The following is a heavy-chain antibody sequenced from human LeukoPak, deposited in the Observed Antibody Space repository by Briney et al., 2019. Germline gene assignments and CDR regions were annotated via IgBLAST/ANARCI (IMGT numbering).Heavy chain of an antibody. J-gene: IGHJ3*02. CDR1: GDTFSTYA. Sequence: ASVKVSCKASGDTFSTYAISWVRLAPGQGLKWMGRIIPISGTAEYAEKFQGRVTITADESTSTAYMELSSLRSEDTAVYYCARDPRIRAFDIWGQGTLVTVSS. CDR2: IIPISGTA. CDR3: ARDPRIRAFDI. V-gene: IGHV1-69*13.